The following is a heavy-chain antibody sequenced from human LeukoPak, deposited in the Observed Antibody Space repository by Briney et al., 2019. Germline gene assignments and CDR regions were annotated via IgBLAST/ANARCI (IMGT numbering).Heavy chain of an antibody. CDR2: ISSSGSTI. Sequence: PGGSLRLSCAASGFTFSSYEMNWVRQAPGKGLEWVSYISSSGSTIYYADSVKGRFTISRDNAKNTLYLQMNSLRAEDTAVYYCAKGIAVIWFDPWGQGTLVTVSS. V-gene: IGHV3-48*03. J-gene: IGHJ5*02. CDR3: AKGIAVIWFDP. D-gene: IGHD6-19*01. CDR1: GFTFSSYE.